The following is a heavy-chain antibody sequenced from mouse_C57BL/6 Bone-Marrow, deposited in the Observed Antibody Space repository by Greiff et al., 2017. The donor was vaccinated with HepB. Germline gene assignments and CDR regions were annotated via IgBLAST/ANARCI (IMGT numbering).Heavy chain of an antibody. CDR2: INPSNGGT. CDR1: GYTFTSYW. CDR3: ARSALQRDAMDY. Sequence: KQPGTELVKPGASVKLSCKASGYTFTSYWMHWVKQRPGQGLEWIGIINPSNGGTNYNEKFKSKATLTVDKSSSTAYMQLSSLTSEDSAVYYCARSALQRDAMDYWGQGTSVTVSS. V-gene: IGHV1-53*01. J-gene: IGHJ4*01.